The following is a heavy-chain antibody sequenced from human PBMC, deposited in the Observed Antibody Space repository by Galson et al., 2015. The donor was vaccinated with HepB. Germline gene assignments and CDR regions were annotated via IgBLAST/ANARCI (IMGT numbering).Heavy chain of an antibody. J-gene: IGHJ3*01. D-gene: IGHD6-19*01. Sequence: SLRLSCAASGFRFSRYGMDWVRQASGQGLEWVAVISYDGRHQYYGDSVKGRFTISSDNSKSTLFLQMNSLIAEHTAVYYCAEGDKLGWSTHNASHLRGQGTVVTVSS. CDR3: AEGDKLGWSTHNASHL. V-gene: IGHV3-30*18. CDR2: ISYDGRHQ. CDR1: GFRFSRYG.